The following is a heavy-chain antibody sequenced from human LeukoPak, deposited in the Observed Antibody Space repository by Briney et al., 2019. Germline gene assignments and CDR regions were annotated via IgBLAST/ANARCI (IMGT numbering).Heavy chain of an antibody. CDR3: ARDSVVTGNDY. J-gene: IGHJ4*02. CDR2: INAGNGNT. D-gene: IGHD2-21*02. Sequence: EASVKVSCKASGYTFTSYAMHWVRQAPGQRREWMGWINAGNGNTKYSQKFQGRVTITRDTSASTAYMELSSLRSEDTAVYYCARDSVVTGNDYWGQGTLVTVSS. CDR1: GYTFTSYA. V-gene: IGHV1-3*01.